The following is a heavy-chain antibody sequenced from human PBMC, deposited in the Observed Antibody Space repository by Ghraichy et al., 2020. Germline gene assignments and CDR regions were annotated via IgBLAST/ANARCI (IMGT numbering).Heavy chain of an antibody. J-gene: IGHJ4*02. V-gene: IGHV3-21*01. D-gene: IGHD1-26*01. Sequence: GGSLRLSCAASGFTFISYSMTWFRQAPGKGLEWVSSISSSSDFIHYADSVRGRFTISRDNAGNSLDLQMNSLRVEDTAVYYCTRSLQWELPDYWGQGTLVTVSS. CDR2: ISSSSDFI. CDR1: GFTFISYS. CDR3: TRSLQWELPDY.